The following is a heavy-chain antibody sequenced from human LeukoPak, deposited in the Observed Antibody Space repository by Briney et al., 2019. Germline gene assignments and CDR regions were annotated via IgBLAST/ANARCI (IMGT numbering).Heavy chain of an antibody. CDR2: MNPNSGNT. Sequence: ASVTVSCKASGYTFTSYDINWVRQATGQGLEWMGWMNPNSGNTGYAQKFQGRVTMTRNTSISTAYMELSSLRSEDTAVYYCARTMGDYGGNDGMDVWGQGTTVTVSS. CDR3: ARTMGDYGGNDGMDV. J-gene: IGHJ6*02. D-gene: IGHD4-23*01. CDR1: GYTFTSYD. V-gene: IGHV1-8*01.